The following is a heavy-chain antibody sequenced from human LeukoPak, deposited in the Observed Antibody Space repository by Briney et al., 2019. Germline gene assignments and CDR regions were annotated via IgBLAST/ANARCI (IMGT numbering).Heavy chain of an antibody. CDR2: IHLNGIT. CDR3: ARSMGDRYCSSTSCYAWGLIDY. V-gene: IGHV4-4*02. Sequence: SETLSLTCSVSGDSITSYAWWSWVRQPPGKGLEWIGEIHLNGITNYNPSLKSRVTISVDTSKNQFSLKLSSVTAADTAVYYCARSMGDRYCSSTSCYAWGLIDYWGQGTLVTVSS. CDR1: GDSITSYAW. J-gene: IGHJ4*02. D-gene: IGHD2-2*01.